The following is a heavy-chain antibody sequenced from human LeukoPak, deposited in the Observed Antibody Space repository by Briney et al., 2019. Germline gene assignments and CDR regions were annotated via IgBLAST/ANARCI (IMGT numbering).Heavy chain of an antibody. CDR3: ARDQSVRLLQTSSTYFKHVFAI. D-gene: IGHD6-13*01. J-gene: IGHJ3*02. V-gene: IGHV1-18*01. CDR1: GYTFTSYG. Sequence: GASVKVSCKASGYTFTSYGISWVRQAPGQGLEWMGWITAYNGNTNYAHKFQGRVTMTTDTSTSTAYMELRSLRSDDTAVYYCARDQSVRLLQTSSTYFKHVFAIWGQGSMVTVSS. CDR2: ITAYNGNT.